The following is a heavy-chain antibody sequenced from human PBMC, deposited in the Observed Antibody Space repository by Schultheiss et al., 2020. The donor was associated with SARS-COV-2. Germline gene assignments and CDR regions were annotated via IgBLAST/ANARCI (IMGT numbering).Heavy chain of an antibody. Sequence: SETLSLTCTVSGGSISSYYWSWIRQPPGKGLEWIGYIYYSGSTNYNPSLKSRVTISVDTSKNQFSLKLSSVTAADTAVYYCARDTVAMVCGDLGFDYWGQGTLVTVSS. V-gene: IGHV4-59*01. CDR3: ARDTVAMVCGDLGFDY. CDR1: GGSISSYY. J-gene: IGHJ4*02. CDR2: IYYSGST. D-gene: IGHD3-10*01.